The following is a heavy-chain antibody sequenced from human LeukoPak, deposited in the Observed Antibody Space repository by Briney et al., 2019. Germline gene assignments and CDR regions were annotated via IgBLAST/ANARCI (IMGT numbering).Heavy chain of an antibody. CDR3: ARDQHTYYYDSSGSDY. V-gene: IGHV3-30-3*01. Sequence: GGSLRLSCAASGFTFSSYAMHWVRQAPGKGLEWVAVISYDGSNKYYADSVKGRFTISRDNSKNTLYLQMNSLRAEDTAVYYCARDQHTYYYDSSGSDYWGQGTLVTVPS. CDR2: ISYDGSNK. CDR1: GFTFSSYA. J-gene: IGHJ4*02. D-gene: IGHD3-22*01.